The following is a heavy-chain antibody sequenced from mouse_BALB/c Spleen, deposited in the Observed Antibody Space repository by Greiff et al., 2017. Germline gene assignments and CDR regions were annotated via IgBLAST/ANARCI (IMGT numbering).Heavy chain of an antibody. Sequence: EVQRVESGAELVKPGASVKLSCTASGFNIKDTYMHWVKQRPEQGLEWIGRIDPANGNTKYDPKFQGKATITADTSSNTAYLQLSSLTSEDTAVYYCARGYYGNYYAMDYWGQGTSVTVSS. D-gene: IGHD2-1*01. J-gene: IGHJ4*01. CDR1: GFNIKDTY. V-gene: IGHV14-3*02. CDR3: ARGYYGNYYAMDY. CDR2: IDPANGNT.